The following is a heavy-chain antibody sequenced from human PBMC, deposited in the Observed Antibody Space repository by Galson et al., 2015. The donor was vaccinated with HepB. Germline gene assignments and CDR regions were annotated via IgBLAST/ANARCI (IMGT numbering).Heavy chain of an antibody. V-gene: IGHV3-21*01. CDR2: ISSSSSYI. D-gene: IGHD3-22*01. J-gene: IGHJ6*02. CDR3: ARDPGASRYYSLSRYYGMDV. CDR1: GFTFSSYS. Sequence: SLRLSCAASGFTFSSYSMNWVRQAPGKGLEWVSSISSSSSYIHYADSVKGRFTISRDNAKNSLYLQMNSLRAEDTAVYYCARDPGASRYYSLSRYYGMDVWGQGTTVTVSS.